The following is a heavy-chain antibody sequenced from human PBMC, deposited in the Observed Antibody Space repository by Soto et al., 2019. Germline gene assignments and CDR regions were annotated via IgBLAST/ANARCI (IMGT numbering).Heavy chain of an antibody. CDR3: AKEDTSSGSLDY. CDR1: GFPFGENA. J-gene: IGHJ4*02. CDR2: ISDSGATT. V-gene: IGHV3-23*01. D-gene: IGHD6-19*01. Sequence: GGSLRLSCAASGFPFGENAMSWVRQAPGKGLEWVSGISDSGATTYYVDSVRGRFTISRDNSKNTLYLQMKSLRAEDSASYYWAKEDTSSGSLDYWGQGTLVTVSS.